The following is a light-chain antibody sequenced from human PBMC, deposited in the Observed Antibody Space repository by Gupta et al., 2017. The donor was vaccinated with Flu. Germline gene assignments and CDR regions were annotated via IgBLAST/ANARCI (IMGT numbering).Light chain of an antibody. CDR2: FGS. CDR1: QSLLHSNGYTY. V-gene: IGKV2-28*01. J-gene: IGKJ5*01. Sequence: DVVMSQSTLSLPGTHGEPTSISCSASQSLLHSNGYTYLDWYLQKPGQSPQFLMCFGSNRAYGVPDRFSGSGSGTDFTLTISSVEPEDVGVYYCMQALRTPRTFGQGTRLEIK. CDR3: MQALRTPRT.